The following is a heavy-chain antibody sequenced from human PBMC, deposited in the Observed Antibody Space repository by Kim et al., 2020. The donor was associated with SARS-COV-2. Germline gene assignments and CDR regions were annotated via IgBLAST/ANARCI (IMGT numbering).Heavy chain of an antibody. V-gene: IGHV3-30*04. CDR1: GFTFSSYA. CDR3: ATLWFGSERWYYGMDV. J-gene: IGHJ6*02. CDR2: ISYDGSNK. Sequence: GGSLRLSCAASGFTFSSYAMHWVRQAPGKGLEWVAVISYDGSNKYYADSVKGRFTISRDNSKNTLYLQMNSLRAEDTAVYYCATLWFGSERWYYGMDVWGQGTTVTVSS. D-gene: IGHD3-10*01.